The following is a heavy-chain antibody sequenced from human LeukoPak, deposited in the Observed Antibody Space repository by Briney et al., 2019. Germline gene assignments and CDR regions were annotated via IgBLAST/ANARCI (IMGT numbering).Heavy chain of an antibody. Sequence: PGASVKVSCKASGGNFRSDAISWVRQAPGQGLEWMGGIIPIFGTTNYAQKFQGRVTITADESTSTAYMELSSLRSEDTAVYYCARDRWMEVAVALGLYRYFDYWGQGTLVTVSS. CDR2: IIPIFGTT. J-gene: IGHJ4*02. CDR1: GGNFRSDA. D-gene: IGHD6-19*01. CDR3: ARDRWMEVAVALGLYRYFDY. V-gene: IGHV1-69*13.